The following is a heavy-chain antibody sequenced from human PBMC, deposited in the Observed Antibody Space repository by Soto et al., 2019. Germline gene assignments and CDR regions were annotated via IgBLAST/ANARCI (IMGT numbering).Heavy chain of an antibody. V-gene: IGHV1-69*13. Sequence: ASVKVSCKASGGTFSSYAISWVRQAPGQGLEWMGGIIPIFGTANYAQKFQGRVTITADESTSTAYMELSSLRSEDTAVYYCARDPYGSGSGYFDYWGQGTLVTVSS. J-gene: IGHJ4*02. CDR3: ARDPYGSGSGYFDY. D-gene: IGHD3-10*01. CDR2: IIPIFGTA. CDR1: GGTFSSYA.